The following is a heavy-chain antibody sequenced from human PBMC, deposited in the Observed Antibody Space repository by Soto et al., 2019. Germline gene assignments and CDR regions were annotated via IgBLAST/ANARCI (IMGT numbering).Heavy chain of an antibody. Sequence: QVQLVESGGGVVQPGRSLRLSCAASGFTFSSYGMHWVRQAPGKGLEWVAVISYDGSNKYYADSVKGRFTISRDNSKNTLYLQMNSLRAEATAVYYWAKGAAYDFWSGYSYWGQGTLVTVSS. D-gene: IGHD3-3*01. V-gene: IGHV3-30*18. J-gene: IGHJ4*02. CDR1: GFTFSSYG. CDR2: ISYDGSNK. CDR3: AKGAAYDFWSGYSY.